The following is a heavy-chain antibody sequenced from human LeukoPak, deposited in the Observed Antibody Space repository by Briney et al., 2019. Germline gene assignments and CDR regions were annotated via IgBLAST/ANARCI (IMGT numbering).Heavy chain of an antibody. CDR3: ARRGQCTVTTECDY. J-gene: IGHJ4*02. D-gene: IGHD4-17*01. V-gene: IGHV3-74*01. CDR1: GFTFSSYW. Sequence: PGGSLRLSCAASGFTFSSYWMHWVRQALGKGLVWVSRINSDGSSTSYADSVKGRFTISRDNAKNTLYLQMNSLRAEDTAVYYCARRGQCTVTTECDYWGQGTLVTVSS. CDR2: INSDGSST.